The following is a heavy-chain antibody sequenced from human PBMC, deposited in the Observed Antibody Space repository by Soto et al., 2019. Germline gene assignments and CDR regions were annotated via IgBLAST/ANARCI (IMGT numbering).Heavy chain of an antibody. D-gene: IGHD3-10*01. CDR3: ARDRGGYGPPDV. CDR2: ISHSGTT. Sequence: PSETLSLTCLVSGFPISSTYSWGWIRQPPGKGLEWIGSISHSGTTSYSPSLTSRVSISVDTSKNQVSLKLTSVTAADTAVYYCARDRGGYGPPDVWGQGTTVTVSS. CDR1: GFPISSTYS. J-gene: IGHJ6*02. V-gene: IGHV4-38-2*02.